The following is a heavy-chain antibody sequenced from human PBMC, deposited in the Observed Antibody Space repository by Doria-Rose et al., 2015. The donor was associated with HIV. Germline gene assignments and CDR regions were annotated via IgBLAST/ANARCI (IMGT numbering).Heavy chain of an antibody. V-gene: IGHV1-69*02. CDR3: ASQWERSSFDY. CDR2: IIPILDIV. J-gene: IGHJ4*02. Sequence: QVQLVQSWSEVQKPGSSVKVSCKASGGTFSSYTISWVRQAPGQGLEWMGRIIPILDIVNYAQRFQGRVTITADESTSTAYMELSSLRSEDTAIYYCASQWERSSFDYWGQGTRGTVSS. D-gene: IGHD1-26*01. CDR1: GGTFSSYT.